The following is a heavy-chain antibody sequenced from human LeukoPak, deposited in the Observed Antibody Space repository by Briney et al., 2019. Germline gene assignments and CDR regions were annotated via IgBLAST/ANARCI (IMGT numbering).Heavy chain of an antibody. CDR1: GYTFTGYC. Sequence: ASVKVSCKASGYTFTGYCMHWVRQAPGQGLEWMGWINPNSGGTNYAQKFQGGVTMTRDTSISTAYMELSRLRSDDTAVYYCARAGSGSYLEIYFDYWGQGTLVTVSS. CDR2: INPNSGGT. J-gene: IGHJ4*02. CDR3: ARAGSGSYLEIYFDY. V-gene: IGHV1-2*02. D-gene: IGHD3-10*01.